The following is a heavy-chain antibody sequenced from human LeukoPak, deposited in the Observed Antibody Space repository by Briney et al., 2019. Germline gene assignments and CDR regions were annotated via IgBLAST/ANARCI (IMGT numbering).Heavy chain of an antibody. J-gene: IGHJ3*02. Sequence: ASVKVSCKASGYTFTGYYMHWVRQAPGQGLEWMGWINPNSGGTNYAQKFQGRVTMTRDTSISTAYMELSRLRSNDTAVYYCASHLVGAVDDGAFDIWGQGTMVTVSS. D-gene: IGHD1-26*01. V-gene: IGHV1-2*02. CDR3: ASHLVGAVDDGAFDI. CDR1: GYTFTGYY. CDR2: INPNSGGT.